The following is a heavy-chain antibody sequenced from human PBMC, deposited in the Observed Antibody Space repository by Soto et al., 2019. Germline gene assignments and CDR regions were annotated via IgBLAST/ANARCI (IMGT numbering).Heavy chain of an antibody. CDR2: SSYSGST. CDR3: ARHRNTVTKLDY. D-gene: IGHD4-17*01. J-gene: IGHJ4*02. V-gene: IGHV4-39*01. Sequence: QLQLQESGPGLVKPSETLYLPCTDFGGSIRSSSSFLAWIRQPPGQGLELIGASSYSGSTYYNQYLKSRVTISVDTSKNQFSLKLNSLTAEDTAVYYCARHRNTVTKLDYWGQGILVTVSS. CDR1: GGSIRSSSSF.